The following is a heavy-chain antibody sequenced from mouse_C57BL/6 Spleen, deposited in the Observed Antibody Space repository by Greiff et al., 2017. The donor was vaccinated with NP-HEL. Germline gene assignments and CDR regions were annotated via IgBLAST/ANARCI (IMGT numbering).Heavy chain of an antibody. V-gene: IGHV5-9-1*02. CDR1: GFTFSSYA. CDR3: TRELGPAWFAY. CDR2: ISSGGDYI. J-gene: IGHJ3*01. D-gene: IGHD4-1*01. Sequence: VQLKESGEGLVKPGGSLKLPCAASGFTFSSYAMSWVRQTPEKRLEWVAYISSGGDYIYYADTVKGRFTISRDNARNTLYLQMSSLKSEDTAMYYCTRELGPAWFAYWGQGTLVTVSA.